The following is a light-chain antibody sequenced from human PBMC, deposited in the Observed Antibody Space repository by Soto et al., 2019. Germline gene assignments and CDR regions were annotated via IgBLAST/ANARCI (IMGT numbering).Light chain of an antibody. J-gene: IGKJ4*01. CDR3: QRSFSTPLT. Sequence: DIQMTQSPSSLSASVGDRVTITCRARQSISSYLHWYQQKPGKAHKLLIYAASSLQSGVPSRFSGSGSGTDFTLTISSLQPEDFATYYCQRSFSTPLTFGGGTKVEIK. CDR2: AAS. V-gene: IGKV1-39*01. CDR1: QSISSY.